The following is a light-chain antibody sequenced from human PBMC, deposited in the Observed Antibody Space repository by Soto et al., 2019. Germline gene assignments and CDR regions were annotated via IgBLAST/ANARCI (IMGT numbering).Light chain of an antibody. V-gene: IGKV1-39*01. J-gene: IGKJ4*01. Sequence: DIQMTQPPSSLSASVGERVTITCRARQSISNYLNWYQQTPGNAPKLLIYAASSLQTGVPSRFSGSGSGTYCTLTINSLQPEDFATYYCQQSYSTPLTFGGGTKVDIK. CDR2: AAS. CDR3: QQSYSTPLT. CDR1: QSISNY.